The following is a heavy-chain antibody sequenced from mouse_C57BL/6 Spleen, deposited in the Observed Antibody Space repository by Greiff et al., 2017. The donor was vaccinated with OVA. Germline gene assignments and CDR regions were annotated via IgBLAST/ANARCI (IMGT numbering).Heavy chain of an antibody. J-gene: IGHJ2*01. CDR3: AGPSTPIPCYFDY. CDR2: ILPGSGST. V-gene: IGHV1-9*01. D-gene: IGHD2-1*01. Sequence: VQLQQSGAELMKPGASVKLSCKATGYTFTGYWIEWVKQRPGHGLEWIGEILPGSGSTNYNEKFKGKATSTADTSSNTAYMQLSSLTTEGSTIYYSAGPSTPIPCYFDYWGQGTTLTVSS. CDR1: GYTFTGYW.